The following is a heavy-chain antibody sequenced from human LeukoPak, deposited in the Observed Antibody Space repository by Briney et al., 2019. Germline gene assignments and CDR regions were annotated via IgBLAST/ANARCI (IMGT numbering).Heavy chain of an antibody. V-gene: IGHV1-2*02. CDR3: AREMGFEVVGARGYYYYYYMDV. D-gene: IGHD1-26*01. CDR1: GYTFPGYY. Sequence: ASVKVSCKASGYTFPGYYMHWVRQAPGQGLEWIGWINPNSGGTNYAQKFQGRVNMTRDTYISTAYMEMSRLRSDDTAVYYCAREMGFEVVGARGYYYYYYMDVWGKGTTVTVSS. CDR2: INPNSGGT. J-gene: IGHJ6*03.